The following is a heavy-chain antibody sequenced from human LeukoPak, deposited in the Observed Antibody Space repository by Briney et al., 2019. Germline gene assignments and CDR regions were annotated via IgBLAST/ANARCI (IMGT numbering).Heavy chain of an antibody. Sequence: GESLKISCKGSGYSFTSYWIGWVRQMPGKGLEWMGIIYPGDSDTRYSPSFQGQVTISADKSISTAYLQWSSLKASDTAMYYCARLRRITMVRGVTPFDPWGQGTLVTVSS. V-gene: IGHV5-51*01. CDR3: ARLRRITMVRGVTPFDP. D-gene: IGHD3-10*01. CDR1: GYSFTSYW. CDR2: IYPGDSDT. J-gene: IGHJ5*02.